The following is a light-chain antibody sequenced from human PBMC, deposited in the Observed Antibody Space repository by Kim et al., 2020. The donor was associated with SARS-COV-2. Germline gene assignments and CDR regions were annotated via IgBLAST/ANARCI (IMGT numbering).Light chain of an antibody. Sequence: SLAARERAPLSGRDSQSISSSVAWYQQNPGQAPRVLICGATAGATGIPARFSGSGSGTEFTLTISNLQSEDFAVYYCQQYAYWRAFGQGTRLEIK. CDR1: QSISSS. V-gene: IGKV3-15*01. CDR3: QQYAYWRA. CDR2: GAT. J-gene: IGKJ5*01.